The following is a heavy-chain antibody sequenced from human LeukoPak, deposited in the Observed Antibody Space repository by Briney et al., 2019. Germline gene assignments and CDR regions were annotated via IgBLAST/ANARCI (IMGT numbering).Heavy chain of an antibody. CDR1: GYTFTSYY. CDR3: ARRVLYYYGSGSYDY. CDR2: IIPIFGTA. D-gene: IGHD3-10*01. J-gene: IGHJ4*02. Sequence: ASVKVSCKASGYTFTSYYMHWVRQAPGQGLEWMGGIIPIFGTANYAQKFQGRVTITADESTSTAYMELSSLRSEDTAVYYCARRVLYYYGSGSYDYWGQGTLVTVSS. V-gene: IGHV1-69*13.